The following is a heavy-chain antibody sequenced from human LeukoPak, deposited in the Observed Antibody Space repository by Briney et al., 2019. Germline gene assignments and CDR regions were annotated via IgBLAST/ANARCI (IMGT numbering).Heavy chain of an antibody. CDR2: MNPNSGNT. J-gene: IGHJ5*02. CDR1: GYTFTSYD. V-gene: IGHV1-8*01. Sequence: ASVQVSCEASGYTFTSYDINWVRQATGKGLEWMGWMNPNSGNTGYAQKFQGRVTMTRNTSISTAYMELSSLRSEDTAVYYCARGRELLWFGESDARFDPWGQGTLVTVSS. CDR3: ARGRELLWFGESDARFDP. D-gene: IGHD3-10*01.